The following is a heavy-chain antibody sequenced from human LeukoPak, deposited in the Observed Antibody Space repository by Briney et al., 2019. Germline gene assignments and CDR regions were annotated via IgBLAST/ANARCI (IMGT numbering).Heavy chain of an antibody. D-gene: IGHD6-19*01. CDR2: VKGDGVTT. V-gene: IGHV3-43*02. CDR1: GFTFNAYA. J-gene: IGHJ4*02. Sequence: GGSLRLSCAASGFTFNAYAIHWVRQAPGKGLEWVSLVKGDGVTTDYANSVKGRFTVSRDNSKNSLYLQMSDLRTEDTALYYCVRDTGSGWDFDYWGQGTLVTVSS. CDR3: VRDTGSGWDFDY.